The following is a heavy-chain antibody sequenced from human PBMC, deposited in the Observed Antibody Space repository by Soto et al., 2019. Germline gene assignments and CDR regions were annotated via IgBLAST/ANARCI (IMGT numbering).Heavy chain of an antibody. CDR1: GYTFTSYD. CDR2: MNANSGNT. V-gene: IGHV1-8*01. D-gene: IGHD6-13*01. CDR3: ARGPGSWYYYYMDV. Sequence: QVQLVQSGAEVKKPGASVKVSCKASGYTFTSYDINWVRQATGQRLEWMGWMNANSGNTGYAQKFQGRVTMTRNTSISTAYMELSSLRSEDTAVYYCARGPGSWYYYYMDVWGKGTTVTVSS. J-gene: IGHJ6*03.